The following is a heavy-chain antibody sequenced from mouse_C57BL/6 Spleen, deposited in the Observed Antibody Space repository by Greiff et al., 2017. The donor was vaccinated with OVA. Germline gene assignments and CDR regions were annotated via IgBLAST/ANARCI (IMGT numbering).Heavy chain of an antibody. D-gene: IGHD2-1*01. V-gene: IGHV5-17*01. CDR2: ISSGSSTI. CDR1: GFTFSDYG. Sequence: EVKLMESGGGLVKPGGSLKLSCAASGFTFSDYGMHWVRQAPEMGLEWVAYISSGSSTIYYADTVKGRFTISRDNAKNTLFLQMTSLRSEDTAMYYCARGGYYGNYVGAYWGQGTLVTVSA. CDR3: ARGGYYGNYVGAY. J-gene: IGHJ3*01.